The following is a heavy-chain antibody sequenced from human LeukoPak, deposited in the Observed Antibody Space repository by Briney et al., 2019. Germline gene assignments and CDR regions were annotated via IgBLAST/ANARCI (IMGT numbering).Heavy chain of an antibody. CDR2: ISSNGSTI. CDR3: ARGGYSYGHNWFDP. V-gene: IGHV3-11*01. CDR1: GFTFSDYY. D-gene: IGHD5-18*01. J-gene: IGHJ5*02. Sequence: NPGGSLRLSCAASGFTFSDYYMSWIRQAPGKGLEWVSYISSNGSTIYYADSVKGRFTISRDNAKNSLYLQMNSLRAEDTAVYYCARGGYSYGHNWFDPWGQGTLVTVSS.